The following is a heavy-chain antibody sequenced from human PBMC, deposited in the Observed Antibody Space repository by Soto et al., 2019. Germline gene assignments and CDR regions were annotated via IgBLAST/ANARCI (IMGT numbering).Heavy chain of an antibody. V-gene: IGHV5-51*01. CDR2: LSPVDSDT. CDR1: GYSFTPYW. D-gene: IGHD3-3*01. Sequence: GASLKLSCPGSGYSFTPYWLGWVCQMPGKGLEWMGLLSPVDSDTRYSTSCQVQVTISVAKSISAAYLQWRSRKASDSAVDYWARREGVGLDYWGQGTMVTVSS. CDR3: ARREGVGLDY. J-gene: IGHJ4*02.